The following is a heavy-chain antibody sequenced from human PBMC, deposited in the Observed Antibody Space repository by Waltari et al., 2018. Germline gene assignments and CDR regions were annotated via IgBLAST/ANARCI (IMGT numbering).Heavy chain of an antibody. J-gene: IGHJ4*02. CDR1: GGSISSYY. Sequence: QVQLQESGPGLVKPSETLSLTCTVSGGSISSYYWSWIRQPAGKGLEWIGRIYTSGSTNYNPSLKSRVTMSVDTSKNQFSLKLSSVTAADTAVYYCARERCSSTSCYTGFVDYWGQGTLVTVSS. D-gene: IGHD2-2*02. CDR3: ARERCSSTSCYTGFVDY. V-gene: IGHV4-4*07. CDR2: IYTSGST.